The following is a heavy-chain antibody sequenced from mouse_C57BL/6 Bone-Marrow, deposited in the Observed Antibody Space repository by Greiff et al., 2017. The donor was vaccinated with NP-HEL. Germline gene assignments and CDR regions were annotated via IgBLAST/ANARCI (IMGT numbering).Heavy chain of an antibody. CDR1: GFTFSSYA. D-gene: IGHD2-4*01. CDR2: ISDGGSYT. Sequence: EVKVVESGGGLVKPGGSLKLSCAASGFTFSSYAMSWVRQTPEKRLEWVATISDGGSYTYYPDNVKGRFTLARDNAKNNLYLQMSHLKSEDTAMYDCERVLYDDYDRAMDYWGQGPSVTVAS. CDR3: ERVLYDDYDRAMDY. J-gene: IGHJ4*01. V-gene: IGHV5-4*03.